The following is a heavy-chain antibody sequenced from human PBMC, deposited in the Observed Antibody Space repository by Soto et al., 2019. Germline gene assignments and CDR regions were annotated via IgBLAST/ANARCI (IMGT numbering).Heavy chain of an antibody. J-gene: IGHJ4*02. V-gene: IGHV3-11*01. CDR3: ARATRRCSGNSCYGDPVFDY. Sequence: GGSLRLSCAASGFTFSDHYMSWTRQAPGKGLEWVSYISSSGNTIYYADSVEGRFTVSRDNAKNSLYLQMSSLRAEDTAVYYCARATRRCSGNSCYGDPVFDYWGQGTLVTVSS. CDR2: ISSSGNTI. CDR1: GFTFSDHY. D-gene: IGHD2-15*01.